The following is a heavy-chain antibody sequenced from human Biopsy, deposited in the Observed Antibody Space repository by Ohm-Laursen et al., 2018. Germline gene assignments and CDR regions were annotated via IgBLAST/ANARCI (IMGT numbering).Heavy chain of an antibody. Sequence: SETLSLTCTVSGDSVTKYYWSWIRQPPGKGLEWIGHIYYSVMTNYNPSLQSRVSISVDTSRNQVSLTLSFVTAADTAVYYCARWTPEYDSSRYYLDAFDIWGQGTKVTVSS. CDR3: ARWTPEYDSSRYYLDAFDI. V-gene: IGHV4-59*02. CDR1: GDSVTKYY. J-gene: IGHJ3*02. CDR2: IYYSVMT. D-gene: IGHD3-22*01.